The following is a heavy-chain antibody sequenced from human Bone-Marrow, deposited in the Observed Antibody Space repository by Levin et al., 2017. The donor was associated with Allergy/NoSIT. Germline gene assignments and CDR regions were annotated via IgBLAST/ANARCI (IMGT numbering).Heavy chain of an antibody. D-gene: IGHD1-1*01. V-gene: IGHV3-7*01. CDR2: IRQDGTDK. CDR1: GFTFNNYN. CDR3: ARAPTLQLPFNL. Sequence: GGSLRLSCAASGFTFNNYNMGWVRQAPGKGLEGLAIIRQDGTDKFYVDSVKGRFTISRDSARSSVYLQMNSLRVEDTAVYYCARAPTLQLPFNLWGQGTMVTVSS. J-gene: IGHJ3*01.